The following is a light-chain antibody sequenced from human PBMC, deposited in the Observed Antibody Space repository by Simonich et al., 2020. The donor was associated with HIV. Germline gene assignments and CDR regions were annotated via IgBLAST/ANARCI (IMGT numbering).Light chain of an antibody. CDR2: DVS. CDR3: CSYGGTL. CDR1: SSNGGDYNY. J-gene: IGLJ2*01. V-gene: IGLV2-11*01. Sequence: QSALTQPRSVSGSPGQSVTISCTGTSSNGGDYNYISWYQQYPGKAPKLMLYDVSQRPSGVPDRFSGSKSGNTASLTISGLQAEDEGDYYCCSYGGTLFGGGTKVTVL.